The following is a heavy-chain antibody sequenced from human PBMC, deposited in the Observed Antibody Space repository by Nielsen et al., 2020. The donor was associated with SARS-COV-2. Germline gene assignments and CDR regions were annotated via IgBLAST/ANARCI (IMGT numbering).Heavy chain of an antibody. J-gene: IGHJ6*02. Sequence: ASVKVSCKASGYTFTGYYMHWVRQAPGQGLEWMGWINPNSGGTNYAQKFQGRVTMTRDTSISTAYMELSSLRSEDTAVYYCARKLELRGDYYYYYGMDVWGQGTTVTVSS. CDR1: GYTFTGYY. CDR3: ARKLELRGDYYYYYGMDV. D-gene: IGHD1-7*01. V-gene: IGHV1-2*02. CDR2: INPNSGGT.